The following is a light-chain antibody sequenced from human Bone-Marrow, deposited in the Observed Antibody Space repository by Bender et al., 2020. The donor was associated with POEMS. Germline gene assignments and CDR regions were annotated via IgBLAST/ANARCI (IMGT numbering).Light chain of an antibody. CDR3: QTWDSNLAV. J-gene: IGLJ7*01. Sequence: SYELTQAPSVSVSPGQTASITCSGERLQNKYVCWFQEKSGQSPALVIYQDTKRPSGIPQRFSGSNSGNTATLTISGTQAMDEADYYCQTWDSNLAVFGGGTQLTVL. V-gene: IGLV3-1*01. CDR1: RLQNKY. CDR2: QDT.